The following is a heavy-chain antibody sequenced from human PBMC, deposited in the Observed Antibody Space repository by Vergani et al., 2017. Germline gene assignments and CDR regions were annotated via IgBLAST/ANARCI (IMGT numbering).Heavy chain of an antibody. CDR1: GYSFTSYW. CDR3: ARQSILAARQVWAFDI. Sequence: EVQLVQSGAEVKTPGESLKISCKGSGYSFTSYWIGWVRQMPGKGLEWMGIIYPGDSDTRYSPSFQGQVTISADKSISTAYLQWSSLKASDTAMYYCARQSILAARQVWAFDIWGQGTMVTVSS. D-gene: IGHD6-13*01. CDR2: IYPGDSDT. V-gene: IGHV5-51*01. J-gene: IGHJ3*02.